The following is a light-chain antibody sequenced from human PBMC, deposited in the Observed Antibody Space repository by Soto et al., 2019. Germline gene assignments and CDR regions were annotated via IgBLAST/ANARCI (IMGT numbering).Light chain of an antibody. J-gene: IGKJ1*01. Sequence: EIVMTQSPATVSVSPGERATLSCRASQSVSNNLAWYQKKPGQAPRLLIYGASTRAAGIPTRFSGSGSGTYFTLTISSLQSEYFTFYYCQQYYNWWTFGQGTRVDIK. CDR3: QQYYNWWT. CDR2: GAS. CDR1: QSVSNN. V-gene: IGKV3-15*01.